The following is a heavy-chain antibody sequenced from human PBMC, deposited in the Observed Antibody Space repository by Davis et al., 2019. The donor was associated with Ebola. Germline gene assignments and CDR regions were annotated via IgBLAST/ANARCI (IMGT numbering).Heavy chain of an antibody. D-gene: IGHD3-3*01. J-gene: IGHJ4*02. CDR1: GVTFSSYG. Sequence: GGSLRLSCAASGVTFSSYGMHWVRQAPGKGLEWVAVISYDGSNKYYADSVKGRFTISRDNSKNTLYLQMNSLRAEDTAVYYCARSIFGVVINPLDYWGQGTLVTVSS. CDR3: ARSIFGVVINPLDY. CDR2: ISYDGSNK. V-gene: IGHV3-30*03.